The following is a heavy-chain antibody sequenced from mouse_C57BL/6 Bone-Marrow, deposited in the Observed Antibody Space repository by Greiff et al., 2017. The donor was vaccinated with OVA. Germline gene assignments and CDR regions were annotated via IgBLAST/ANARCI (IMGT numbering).Heavy chain of an antibody. CDR2: ISSGSSTI. J-gene: IGHJ1*03. V-gene: IGHV5-17*01. Sequence: EVKLVESGGGLVKPGGSLKLSCAASGFTFSDYGMHWVRQAPEKGLEWVAYISSGSSTIYYAEPVKGRFTISGDNAKNTLFLQMTSLRSEDTAMYYCARINYWYFDVWGTGTTVTVSS. CDR3: ARINYWYFDV. CDR1: GFTFSDYG.